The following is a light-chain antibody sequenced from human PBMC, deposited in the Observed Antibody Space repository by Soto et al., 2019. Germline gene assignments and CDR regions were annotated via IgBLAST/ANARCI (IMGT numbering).Light chain of an antibody. V-gene: IGKV3-20*01. CDR1: RTVTNTY. CDR2: ATS. Sequence: VLTQSPATLSLSVGERATLSCRASRTVTNTYLSWYQHKPGQAPRLLLYATSTRAAAIPDRFSGSGSGTDFTLTIKSLEPEDVAVYYCQQYDTSPWTFGQGTKG. J-gene: IGKJ1*01. CDR3: QQYDTSPWT.